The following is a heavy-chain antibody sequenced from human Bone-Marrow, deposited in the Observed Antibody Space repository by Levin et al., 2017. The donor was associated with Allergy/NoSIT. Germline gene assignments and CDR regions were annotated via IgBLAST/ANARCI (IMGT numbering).Heavy chain of an antibody. V-gene: IGHV3-30*04. CDR1: GFRFSAHD. Sequence: GESLKISCAASGFRFSAHDLHWVRQTPGKGLEWVAVISFDGKNRYYAESVKGRFTISRDSSKKMLFLQMNSLKTEDTSNYFCARGNGFRDCGDDCFSNGLDIWGQGTVVAVSS. J-gene: IGHJ3*02. CDR2: ISFDGKNR. CDR3: ARGNGFRDCGDDCFSNGLDI. D-gene: IGHD2-21*02.